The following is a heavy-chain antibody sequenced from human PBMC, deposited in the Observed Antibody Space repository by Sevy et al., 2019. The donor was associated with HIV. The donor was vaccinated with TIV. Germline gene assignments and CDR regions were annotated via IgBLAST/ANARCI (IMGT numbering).Heavy chain of an antibody. J-gene: IGHJ4*02. CDR3: ARDPSGSYLFSN. Sequence: GGSLRLSCAASGFTFSSYAMHWVRQAPGKGLEWVAVISYDGSNKYYADSVKGRFTISRDNSKNTLYLQMNSLRAEDTAVYYCARDPSGSYLFSNRGQGTLVTVS. CDR1: GFTFSSYA. CDR2: ISYDGSNK. D-gene: IGHD1-26*01. V-gene: IGHV3-30-3*01.